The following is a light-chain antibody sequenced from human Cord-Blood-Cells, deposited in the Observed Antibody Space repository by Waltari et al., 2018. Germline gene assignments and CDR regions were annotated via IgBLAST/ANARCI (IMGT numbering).Light chain of an antibody. CDR2: GVS. CDR1: SSDVGGYNY. CDR3: SSYAGSNNWV. Sequence: QSALTQPPYASGSPGQSVTIPCTGTSSDVGGYNYVSWYQQPPGKAPKLMIYGVSKRPSGVPDRFSGSKSGNTASLTVSGLQAEDEADYYCSSYAGSNNWVFGGGTKLTVL. V-gene: IGLV2-8*01. J-gene: IGLJ3*02.